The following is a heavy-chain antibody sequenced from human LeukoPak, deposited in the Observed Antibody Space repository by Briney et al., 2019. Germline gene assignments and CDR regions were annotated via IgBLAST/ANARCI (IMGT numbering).Heavy chain of an antibody. CDR3: ARSKEAAAGTTHPIAY. CDR1: GFTFSSYA. V-gene: IGHV3-30*04. CDR2: ISYDGSNK. Sequence: PGRSLRLSCAASGFTFSSYAMHWVRQAPGKGLEWVAVISYDGSNKYYADSVKGRFTISRDNSKNTLYLQMNSLRAEDTAVYYCARSKEAAAGTTHPIAYWGQGTLVTVSS. J-gene: IGHJ4*02. D-gene: IGHD6-13*01.